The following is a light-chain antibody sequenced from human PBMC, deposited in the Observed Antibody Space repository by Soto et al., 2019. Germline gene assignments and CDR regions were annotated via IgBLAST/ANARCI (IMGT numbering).Light chain of an antibody. CDR3: QVWDSSTYV. CDR1: NIGSKN. Sequence: YELTQRLSLSVALGQTARITCGGNNIGSKNVHWYQQKPGQAPVLVIYRDSNRPSGIPERFSGSNSGNTATLTISRAQAGDEADYYCQVWDSSTYVFGTGTKVTVL. CDR2: RDS. V-gene: IGLV3-9*01. J-gene: IGLJ1*01.